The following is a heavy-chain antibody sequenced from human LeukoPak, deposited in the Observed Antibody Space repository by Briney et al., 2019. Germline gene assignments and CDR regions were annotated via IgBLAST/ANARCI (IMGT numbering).Heavy chain of an antibody. CDR3: ARAGQYYFDY. D-gene: IGHD4-11*01. Sequence: PGGSLRLSCAASGFTLSSNYMSWVRQAPGKGLEWVSVIYSGGSTYYADSVKGRFIISRDNSKNTLYLQMNSLRAEDTAVYYCARAGQYYFDYWGQGTLVTVSS. CDR2: IYSGGST. CDR1: GFTLSSNY. J-gene: IGHJ4*02. V-gene: IGHV3-53*01.